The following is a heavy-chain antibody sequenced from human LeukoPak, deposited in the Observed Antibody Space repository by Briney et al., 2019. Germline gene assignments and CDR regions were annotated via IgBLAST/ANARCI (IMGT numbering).Heavy chain of an antibody. CDR1: GFTFSANP. J-gene: IGHJ4*02. V-gene: IGHV3-23*01. Sequence: GGSLRLSCAASGFTFSANPMSWVRQAPGKGLEWVSSISGNGDYTYYADSVKGRLTISRDNSKTTLYVQVNSLRAEDTAVYYCAKGAATKPFDCWGQGTLVTVSS. CDR3: AKGAATKPFDC. D-gene: IGHD1-7*01. CDR2: ISGNGDYT.